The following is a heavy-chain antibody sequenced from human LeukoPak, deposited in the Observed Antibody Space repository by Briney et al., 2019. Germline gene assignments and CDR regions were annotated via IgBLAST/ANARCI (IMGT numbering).Heavy chain of an antibody. CDR2: INTNTGNP. D-gene: IGHD3-9*01. Sequence: ASVKVSCKASGYTFTSYAMNWVRQAPGQGLEWMGWINTNTGNPTYAQGFTGRFVFSLDTSVSTAYLHTSSLKAEDTAVYYCARGSRPVYNLLTGKRYFDYWGQGTLLTVSS. CDR1: GYTFTSYA. J-gene: IGHJ4*02. V-gene: IGHV7-4-1*02. CDR3: ARGSRPVYNLLTGKRYFDY.